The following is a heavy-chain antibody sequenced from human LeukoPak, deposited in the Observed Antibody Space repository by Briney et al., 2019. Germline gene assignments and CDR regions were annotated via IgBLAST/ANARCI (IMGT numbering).Heavy chain of an antibody. V-gene: IGHV3-15*01. CDR2: IKSKTDGGTT. J-gene: IGHJ4*02. D-gene: IGHD4-23*01. CDR1: RFTFSYAW. Sequence: PGGSLRLSRAASRFTFSYAWMSGVRQAPGKGLEWVGRIKSKTDGGTTDYAAPVKGRFTISRDDSKNTLYLQMNSLKTEDTAVYYCTADLPGGYSDCFDYWGQGTLVTVSS. CDR3: TADLPGGYSDCFDY.